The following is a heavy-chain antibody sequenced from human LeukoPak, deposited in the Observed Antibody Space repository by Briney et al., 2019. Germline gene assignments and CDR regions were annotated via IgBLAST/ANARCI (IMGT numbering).Heavy chain of an antibody. V-gene: IGHV3-11*04. Sequence: PGGSLRLSCAASGFTFSDYYMRWIRQAPGKGLEWVSYISSSGNIFYYADSVKGRFTISRDNAKSSLYLQMNSLRAEDTAVYYCARVTLGTYYFDYWGQGTLVTVSS. CDR2: ISSSGNIF. CDR3: ARVTLGTYYFDY. J-gene: IGHJ4*02. CDR1: GFTFSDYY. D-gene: IGHD3-16*01.